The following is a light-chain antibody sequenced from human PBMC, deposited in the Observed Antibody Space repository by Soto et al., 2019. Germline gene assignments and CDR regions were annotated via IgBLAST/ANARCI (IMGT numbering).Light chain of an antibody. CDR3: QQYSSSPSIT. V-gene: IGKV3-20*01. CDR1: QSVSDK. CDR2: DTV. J-gene: IGKJ5*01. Sequence: EIMMTQSPDTLSVSPGERATLSCRPSQSVSDKVAWYQQTSGQPPKLLIYDTVSRAAGVPGRFSGSGSGTEFTLTISRLEPEDFAVYYCQQYSSSPSITFGQGTRLEIK.